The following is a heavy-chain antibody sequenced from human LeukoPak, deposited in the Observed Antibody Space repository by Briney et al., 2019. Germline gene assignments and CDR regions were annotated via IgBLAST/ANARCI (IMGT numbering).Heavy chain of an antibody. CDR1: ASSITSSFY. CDR2: IFHSGIT. J-gene: IGHJ4*02. D-gene: IGHD1-1*01. Sequence: KPSETLSLTCAVSASSITSSFYWGWIRQPPGKGLEWIGNIFHSGITFYNPSLKSRVTLSVDTSKNQFSLKLSSVTAADTAVYYCARGLRGYKWPERSEMYYFDYWGQGTLVTVSS. CDR3: ARGLRGYKWPERSEMYYFDY. V-gene: IGHV4-38-2*01.